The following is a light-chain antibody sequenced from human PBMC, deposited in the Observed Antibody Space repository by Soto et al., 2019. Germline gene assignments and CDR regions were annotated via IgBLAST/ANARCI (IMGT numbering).Light chain of an antibody. J-gene: IGKJ2*01. CDR2: GPS. V-gene: IGKV3-15*01. CDR3: QQYNNWPPA. CDR1: QNINNY. Sequence: EIVMTQSPATLSASPGERVTLSCRASQNINNYLAWYRQKPGQGPRLLIYGPSTRATGIPARFSGSGSGTEFTLTISSLQSEDFAVYYCQQYNNWPPAFGQGTKLDI.